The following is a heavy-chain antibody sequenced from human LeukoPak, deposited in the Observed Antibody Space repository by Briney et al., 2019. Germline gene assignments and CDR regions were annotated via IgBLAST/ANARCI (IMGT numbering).Heavy chain of an antibody. Sequence: GGSLRLSCAASGFTFSSYAMSWVRQAPGKGLEWVSTFSGSGGSTHYADSVKGRFTISRDNSKNTLYLQMNSLRAEDTAVYYCARAGNYYGRHTNWFDPWGQGTLVTVSS. D-gene: IGHD3-10*01. V-gene: IGHV3-23*01. CDR2: FSGSGGST. CDR1: GFTFSSYA. CDR3: ARAGNYYGRHTNWFDP. J-gene: IGHJ5*02.